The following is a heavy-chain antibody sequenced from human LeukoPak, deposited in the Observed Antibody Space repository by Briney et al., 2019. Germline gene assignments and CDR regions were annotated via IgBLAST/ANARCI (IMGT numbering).Heavy chain of an antibody. CDR1: GYSISSGYY. CDR3: ARVGLYYYDSSGYSS. CDR2: IYHSGST. J-gene: IGHJ4*02. V-gene: IGHV4-38-2*02. Sequence: SETLSLTCTVSGYSISSGYYWGWIRQPPGKGLEWIGSIYHSGSTYYNPSLKSRVTISVDTSKNQFSLKLSSVTAADTAVYYCARVGLYYYDSSGYSSWGQGTLVTVSS. D-gene: IGHD3-22*01.